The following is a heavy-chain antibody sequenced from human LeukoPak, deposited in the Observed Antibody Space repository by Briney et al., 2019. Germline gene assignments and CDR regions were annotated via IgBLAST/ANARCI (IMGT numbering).Heavy chain of an antibody. J-gene: IGHJ1*01. CDR2: ISSSSSYI. V-gene: IGHV3-21*03. CDR3: TTDPPRRVITFGEAWQD. CDR1: GFTFSSYS. Sequence: GGSLRLSCAASGFTFSSYSMNWVRQAPGKGLEWVSSISSSSSYIYYADSVKGRFTISRDNAKNSLYLQMNSLKTEDTAVYYCTTDPPRRVITFGEAWQDWGQGTLVTVSS. D-gene: IGHD3-16*01.